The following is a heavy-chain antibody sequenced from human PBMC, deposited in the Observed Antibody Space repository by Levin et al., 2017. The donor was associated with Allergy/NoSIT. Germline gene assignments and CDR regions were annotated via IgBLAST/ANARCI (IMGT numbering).Heavy chain of an antibody. CDR2: ISYDGSNK. V-gene: IGHV3-30*04. CDR3: ARVPSPYYYDSSGYSFDY. Sequence: GGSLRLSCAASGFTFSSYAMHWVRQAPGKGLEWVAVISYDGSNKYYADSVKGRFTISRDNSKNTLYLQMNSLRAEDTAVYYCARVPSPYYYDSSGYSFDYWGQGTLVTVSS. D-gene: IGHD3-22*01. J-gene: IGHJ4*02. CDR1: GFTFSSYA.